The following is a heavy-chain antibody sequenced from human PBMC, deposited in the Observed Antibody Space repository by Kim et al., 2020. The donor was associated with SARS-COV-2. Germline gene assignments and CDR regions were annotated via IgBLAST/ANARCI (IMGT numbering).Heavy chain of an antibody. CDR2: ITKTSTII. CDR1: GFTFSAYD. J-gene: IGHJ3*02. Sequence: GGSLRLSCATSGFTFSAYDMNWVRQAPGKGLEWLSFITKTSTIIYYADSVEGRFTISRDNAKNSLYLQMNSLRDEDTALYYCVRDRMGGAFDIWGQGTMV. D-gene: IGHD3-16*01. V-gene: IGHV3-48*02. CDR3: VRDRMGGAFDI.